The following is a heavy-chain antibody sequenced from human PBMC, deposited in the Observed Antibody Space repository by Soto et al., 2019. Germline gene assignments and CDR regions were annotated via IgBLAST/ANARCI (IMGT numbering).Heavy chain of an antibody. D-gene: IGHD3-10*01. CDR2: IYYSGST. V-gene: IGHV4-59*01. Sequence: SETLSLTCTVSGGSISSYYWSWIRQPPGKGLEWIGYIYYSGSTNYNPSLKSRVTISVDTSKNQFSLKLSSVTAADTAVYYCARSGGYYYGSGEYYYYYYYYMDVWGKGTTVTVSS. J-gene: IGHJ6*03. CDR1: GGSISSYY. CDR3: ARSGGYYYGSGEYYYYYYYYMDV.